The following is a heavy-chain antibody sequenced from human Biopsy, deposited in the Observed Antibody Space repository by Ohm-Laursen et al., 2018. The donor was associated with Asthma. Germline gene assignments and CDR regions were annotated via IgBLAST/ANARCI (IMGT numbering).Heavy chain of an antibody. CDR3: ARDMNRDGWYFDY. Sequence: SLRLSCAASGFTFSTYAMHWVRQAPGKGLEWVAVISYDGSNKYYADSVKGRFTISRDNSENTLYLQMNSLRGDDTAVYYCARDMNRDGWYFDYWGQGTLVTVSS. CDR1: GFTFSTYA. V-gene: IGHV3-30-3*01. D-gene: IGHD5-24*01. J-gene: IGHJ4*02. CDR2: ISYDGSNK.